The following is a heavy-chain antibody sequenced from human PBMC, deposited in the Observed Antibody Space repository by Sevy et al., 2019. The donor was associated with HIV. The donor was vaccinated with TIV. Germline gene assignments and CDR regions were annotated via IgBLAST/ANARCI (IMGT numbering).Heavy chain of an antibody. Sequence: GGSLRVSCAASGFTFSSYSMNWVRQVPGKGLEWVSGISWNSNSIGYADSVKGRVTISRDNAKKSLYLQMNSLRTEDSALYYCAKATDPDYDFWSGIDHYYYAMDVWGQGTTVTVSS. CDR3: AKATDPDYDFWSGIDHYYYAMDV. D-gene: IGHD3-3*01. J-gene: IGHJ6*02. CDR2: ISWNSNSI. V-gene: IGHV3-9*01. CDR1: GFTFSSYS.